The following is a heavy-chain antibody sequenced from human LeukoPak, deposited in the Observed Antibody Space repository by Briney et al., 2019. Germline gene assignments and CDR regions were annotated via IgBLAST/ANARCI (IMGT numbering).Heavy chain of an antibody. CDR2: IYYSGGT. Sequence: SETLSLTCAVSGVSISSYYWSWIRQPPGKGLEWIGYIYYSGGTNNYPSLMSRGTISVDTSKNQFSLKLRSVTDADTAVYYCTRGPYYDILTGYSWVFDYWGQGTLVTVSS. CDR1: GVSISSYY. J-gene: IGHJ4*02. CDR3: TRGPYYDILTGYSWVFDY. V-gene: IGHV4-59*01. D-gene: IGHD3-9*01.